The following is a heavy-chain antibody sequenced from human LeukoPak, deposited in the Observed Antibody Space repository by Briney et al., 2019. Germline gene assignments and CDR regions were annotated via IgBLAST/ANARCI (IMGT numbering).Heavy chain of an antibody. CDR2: ISYDGSNK. V-gene: IGHV3-30*04. CDR3: ARDLLRGYYFDY. Sequence: GGPLRLSCAASGFTFSSYAMHWVRQAPGKGLEWVAVISYDGSNKYYADSVKGRFTISRDNSKNTLYLQMNSLRAEDTAVYYCARDLLRGYYFDYWGQGTLVTVSS. J-gene: IGHJ4*02. CDR1: GFTFSSYA. D-gene: IGHD4-23*01.